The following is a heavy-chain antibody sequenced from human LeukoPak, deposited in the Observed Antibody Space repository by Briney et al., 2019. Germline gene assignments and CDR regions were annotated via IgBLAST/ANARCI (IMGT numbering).Heavy chain of an antibody. V-gene: IGHV4-59*12. D-gene: IGHD3-22*01. CDR1: GGSINNYY. Sequence: PSETLSLTCTVSGGSINNYYWNWIRQPPGKGLEWIGYIYYSGSASYNPSLKSRVTISVDASKNQFPLKLSSVTAADTAVYYCVREGSGNYYDSRPGDYWGQGTLVTVSS. CDR3: VREGSGNYYDSRPGDY. CDR2: IYYSGSA. J-gene: IGHJ4*02.